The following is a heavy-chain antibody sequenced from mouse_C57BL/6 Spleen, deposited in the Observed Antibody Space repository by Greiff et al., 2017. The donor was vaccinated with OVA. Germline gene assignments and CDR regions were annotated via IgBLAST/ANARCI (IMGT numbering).Heavy chain of an antibody. Sequence: QVQLQQPGAELVKPGASVKMSCKASGYTFTSYWITWVKQRPGQGLEWIGDIYPGSGSTNYNEKFKSKATLTVDTSASTAYMQLSSLTSEDSAVYYCARGGNYVDYAMDYWGQGTSVTVSS. CDR1: GYTFTSYW. CDR3: ARGGNYVDYAMDY. CDR2: IYPGSGST. V-gene: IGHV1-55*01. D-gene: IGHD2-1*01. J-gene: IGHJ4*01.